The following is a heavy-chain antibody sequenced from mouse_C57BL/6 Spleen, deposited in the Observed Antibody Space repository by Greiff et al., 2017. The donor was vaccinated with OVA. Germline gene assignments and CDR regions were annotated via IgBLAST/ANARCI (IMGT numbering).Heavy chain of an antibody. CDR2: ISYSGST. J-gene: IGHJ4*01. Sequence: EVKVVESGPGMVKPSQSLSLTCTVTGYSITSGYDWHWIRHFPGNKLEWMGYISYSGSTNYNPSLKSRISITHDTSKNHFFLKLNSVTTEDTATYYCARGGKLGPMDYWGQGTSVTVSS. CDR3: ARGGKLGPMDY. D-gene: IGHD4-1*01. CDR1: GYSITSGYD. V-gene: IGHV3-1*01.